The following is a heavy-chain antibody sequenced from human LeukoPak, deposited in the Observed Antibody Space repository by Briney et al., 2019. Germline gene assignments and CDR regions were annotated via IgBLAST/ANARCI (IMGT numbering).Heavy chain of an antibody. V-gene: IGHV3-33*01. J-gene: IGHJ6*02. CDR1: GFTFSSYG. CDR2: IWYDGSNK. Sequence: GRSLRLSCAASGFTFSSYGMHWVRQAPGKGLEWVAVIWYDGSNKYYADSVKGRFTISRDNSKNTLYLQMNSLRAEDTAVYYCARVQGMTLYYYYGMDVWGQGTTVTVSS. D-gene: IGHD3-10*01. CDR3: ARVQGMTLYYYYGMDV.